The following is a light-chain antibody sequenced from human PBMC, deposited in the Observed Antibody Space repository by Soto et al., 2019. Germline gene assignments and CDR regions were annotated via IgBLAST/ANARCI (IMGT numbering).Light chain of an antibody. J-gene: IGLJ3*02. Sequence: QSALTQPASESGSPGQSITISCTGTSSDVGRYNYVSWYQHHPGKAPKLIIYEVSNRPSGVSHRFSASKSGNTASLTISGLQTEDEADYYCSSHTTSSTLVVFGGGTKLTVL. CDR3: SSHTTSSTLVV. V-gene: IGLV2-14*01. CDR2: EVS. CDR1: SSDVGRYNY.